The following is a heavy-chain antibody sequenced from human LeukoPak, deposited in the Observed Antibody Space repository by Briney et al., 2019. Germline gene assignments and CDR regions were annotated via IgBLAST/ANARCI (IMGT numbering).Heavy chain of an antibody. CDR3: ATLQNY. CDR1: GFSFSNCA. D-gene: IGHD4-11*01. J-gene: IGHJ4*02. Sequence: GGSLRLSCAASGFSFSNCAMHWVRQAPGEGLERVAVVSHDAKNKFYADSVKGRFTISRDNSKNTVDLQMNSLRAEDTAVYYCATLQNYWGRGTLVTVSS. V-gene: IGHV3-30*04. CDR2: VSHDAKNK.